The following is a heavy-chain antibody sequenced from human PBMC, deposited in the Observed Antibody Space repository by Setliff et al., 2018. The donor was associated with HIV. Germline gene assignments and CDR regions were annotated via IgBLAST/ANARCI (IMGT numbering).Heavy chain of an antibody. J-gene: IGHJ4*02. CDR2: IYTSGST. CDR3: ASTRIPIWFFHY. CDR1: GGSISSGSYY. Sequence: SETLSLTCTVSGGSISSGSYYWSWIRQPAGKGLEWIGRIYTSGSTNYNPSLKSRVTISVDTSKNQFSLKLSSVTAADTAAYFCASTRIPIWFFHYWAQGTLVTVSS. D-gene: IGHD3-9*01. V-gene: IGHV4-61*02.